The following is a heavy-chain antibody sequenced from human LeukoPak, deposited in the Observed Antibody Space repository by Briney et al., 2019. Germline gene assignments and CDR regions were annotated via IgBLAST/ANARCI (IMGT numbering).Heavy chain of an antibody. CDR1: GFTFSSYA. D-gene: IGHD3-10*01. J-gene: IGHJ4*02. Sequence: PGGSLRLSCAASGFTFSSYAMSWVRQAPGKGLEWVSAISGSGGSTYYADSVKGRFTISRDNSKNTLYLQMNGLRAEDTAVYYCAKDGSRVDYYGSGSPGWYFDYWGQGTLVTVSS. CDR3: AKDGSRVDYYGSGSPGWYFDY. V-gene: IGHV3-23*01. CDR2: ISGSGGST.